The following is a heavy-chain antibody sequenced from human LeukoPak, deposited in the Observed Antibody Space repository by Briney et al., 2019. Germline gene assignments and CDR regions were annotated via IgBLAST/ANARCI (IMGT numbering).Heavy chain of an antibody. CDR3: TRELVSSGTGYFDL. V-gene: IGHV3-23*01. CDR2: ITGSSTWT. D-gene: IGHD3-10*01. CDR1: GFTFGAFG. J-gene: IGHJ2*01. Sequence: TGGSLRLSCEASGFTFGAFGMAWVRQSPGKGLQWVSGITGSSTWTYYVASVKGRFTVSRDNSQNTLHLQMNSPRADDTAVYYCTRELVSSGTGYFDLWGRGTLVSVSS.